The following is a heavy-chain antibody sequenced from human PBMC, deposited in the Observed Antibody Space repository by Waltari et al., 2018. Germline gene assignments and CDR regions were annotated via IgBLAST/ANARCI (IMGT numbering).Heavy chain of an antibody. V-gene: IGHV4-38-2*01. J-gene: IGHJ3*02. CDR2: IYHSGST. CDR1: GYSISSGYY. D-gene: IGHD6-13*01. Sequence: QVQLQESGPGLVKPLETLSLTCAVSGYSISSGYYWCWIRQPPGKGLEWIGSIYHSGSTYYNPSLKSRVTISVDTSKNQFSLKLSSVTAADTAVYYCARSLREYSSSWDDAFDIWDQGTMVTVSS. CDR3: ARSLREYSSSWDDAFDI.